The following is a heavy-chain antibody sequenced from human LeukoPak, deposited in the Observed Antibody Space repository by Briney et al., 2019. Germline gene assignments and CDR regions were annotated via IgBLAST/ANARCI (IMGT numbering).Heavy chain of an antibody. Sequence: GGSLRLSCAASGFTFSSYGMHWVRQAPGKGLEWVAVISYDGSDKNYADSARGRFTISRDNSKNTLYLQMNSLRAEDTAFYFCAKDLAPIPSSGNYLRNWGQGTLVTVSS. CDR2: ISYDGSDK. D-gene: IGHD3-10*01. CDR3: AKDLAPIPSSGNYLRN. V-gene: IGHV3-30*18. CDR1: GFTFSSYG. J-gene: IGHJ4*02.